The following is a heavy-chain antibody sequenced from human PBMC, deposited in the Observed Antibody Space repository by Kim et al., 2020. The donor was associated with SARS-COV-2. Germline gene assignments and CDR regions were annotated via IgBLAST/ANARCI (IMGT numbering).Heavy chain of an antibody. CDR3: AREGGVSHFDY. CDR1: GGSISSSSYY. V-gene: IGHV4-39*07. Sequence: SETLSLTCTVSGGSISSSSYYWGWIRQPPGKGLEWIGSIYYSGSTYYNPSLKSRVTISVDTSKNQFSLKLSSVTAADTALYYCAREGGVSHFDYWGQGTL. J-gene: IGHJ4*02. D-gene: IGHD3-16*01. CDR2: IYYSGST.